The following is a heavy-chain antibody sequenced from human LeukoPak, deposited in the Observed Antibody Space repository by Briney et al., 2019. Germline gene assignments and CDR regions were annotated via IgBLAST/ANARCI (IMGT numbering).Heavy chain of an antibody. Sequence: PGGSLRLSCAASGFTFSSYAMHWVRQAPGKGLEWVAVISYDGSNKYYADSVKGRFTISRDNSKNTLYLQMNSLRAEDTAVYYCVSSYGDFGYWGQGTLVTVSS. J-gene: IGHJ4*02. CDR1: GFTFSSYA. D-gene: IGHD4-17*01. CDR2: ISYDGSNK. V-gene: IGHV3-30-3*01. CDR3: VSSYGDFGY.